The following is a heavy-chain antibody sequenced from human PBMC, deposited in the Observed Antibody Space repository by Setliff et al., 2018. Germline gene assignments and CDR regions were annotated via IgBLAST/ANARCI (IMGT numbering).Heavy chain of an antibody. CDR1: GFNFDVFG. J-gene: IGHJ4*02. D-gene: IGHD3-10*01. CDR3: SRLVRFCTRTVCQRLSGDDY. Sequence: PGGSLRLSCAASGFNFDVFGMGWVRQAPGMGLEWVSGIDRNAGSTGYVDSVKGRFTISRDNAKNSLYLQMNSLRSDDTAVYFCSRLVRFCTRTVCQRLSGDDYWGQGTLVTVSS. CDR2: IDRNAGST. V-gene: IGHV3-20*04.